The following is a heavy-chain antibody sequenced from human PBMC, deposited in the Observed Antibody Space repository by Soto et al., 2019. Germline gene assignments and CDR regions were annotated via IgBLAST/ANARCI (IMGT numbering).Heavy chain of an antibody. CDR3: ARVEGRSSSPSNYYYYGMDV. CDR2: IYYSGST. D-gene: IGHD6-6*01. V-gene: IGHV4-31*03. Sequence: QVQLQESGPGLVKPSQTLSLTCTVSGGSISSGGYYWSWIRQHPGKGLEWIGYIYYSGSTYYNPSLKSRVTISVDTSKNQFSLKLSSVTAANTAVYYCARVEGRSSSPSNYYYYGMDVWGQGTTVTVSS. CDR1: GGSISSGGYY. J-gene: IGHJ6*02.